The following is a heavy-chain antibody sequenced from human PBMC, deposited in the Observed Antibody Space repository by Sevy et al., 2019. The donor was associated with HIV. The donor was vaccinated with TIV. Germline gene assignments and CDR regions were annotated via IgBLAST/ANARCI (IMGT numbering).Heavy chain of an antibody. V-gene: IGHV3-23*01. D-gene: IGHD6-19*01. CDR2: ISESGGLT. CDR3: AKATIEVAATTGGVYDY. CDR1: GFTFSNYA. Sequence: GGSLRLSCAASGFTFSNYAMSWVRQAPGKGLQWVSSISESGGLTYDADSVKGRFTISRDNSKNTLNLQMNSLRVEDTAIYYCAKATIEVAATTGGVYDYWGQGTLVTVSS. J-gene: IGHJ4*02.